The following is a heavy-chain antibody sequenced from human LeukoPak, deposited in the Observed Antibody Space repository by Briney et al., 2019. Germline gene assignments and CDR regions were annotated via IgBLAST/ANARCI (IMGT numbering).Heavy chain of an antibody. CDR2: IYYSGST. CDR1: GGSISSSSYH. J-gene: IGHJ6*02. D-gene: IGHD4-17*01. CDR3: ARDHHGDYGPFYYYYGMDV. Sequence: SETLSLTCTVSGGSISSSSYHWGWIRQPPGKGLEWIGSIYYSGSTYYNPSLKSRVTISVDTSKNQFSLKLSSVTAADTAVYYCARDHHGDYGPFYYYYGMDVWGQGTTVTVSS. V-gene: IGHV4-39*07.